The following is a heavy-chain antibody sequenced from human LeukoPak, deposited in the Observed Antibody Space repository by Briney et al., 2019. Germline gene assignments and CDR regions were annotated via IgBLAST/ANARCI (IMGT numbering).Heavy chain of an antibody. J-gene: IGHJ4*02. Sequence: ASVKVSCKASGYTFTNFYMHWVRQAPGQGLEWMGVIDPSAGSTTYAQKFQGRVTMTRDTATSTVYMELSSLRSEDTAVYYCARGSPDYDFWSGYYYLFDYWGQGTLVTVSS. CDR1: GYTFTNFY. V-gene: IGHV1-46*01. D-gene: IGHD3-3*01. CDR2: IDPSAGST. CDR3: ARGSPDYDFWSGYYYLFDY.